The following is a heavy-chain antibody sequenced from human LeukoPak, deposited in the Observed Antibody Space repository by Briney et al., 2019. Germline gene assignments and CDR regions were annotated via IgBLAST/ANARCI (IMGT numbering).Heavy chain of an antibody. J-gene: IGHJ6*02. D-gene: IGHD6-13*01. V-gene: IGHV4-30-2*01. Sequence: SQTLSLTCAVSGGSISSGGYSWSWIRQPPGKGLEWIGYIYYSGSTYYNPSLKSRVTISVDRSKNQFSLKLRFVTAADTAVYYCARDRRIAAAGDYGMDVWGQGTTVTVSS. CDR3: ARDRRIAAAGDYGMDV. CDR1: GGSISSGGYS. CDR2: IYYSGST.